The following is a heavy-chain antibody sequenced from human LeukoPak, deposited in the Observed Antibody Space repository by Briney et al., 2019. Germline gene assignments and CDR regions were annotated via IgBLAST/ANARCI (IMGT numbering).Heavy chain of an antibody. D-gene: IGHD1-26*01. V-gene: IGHV3-73*01. Sequence: PGGSLKLSCAASGFTFSGSAIHWVRQSSGKGLEWVGHIDKKANFYATTSAASVTGRFTISRDDSKNTAYLQMNSLKTEDTALYYCTRDSGTYNWLDPWGQGTLVTVSS. J-gene: IGHJ5*02. CDR1: GFTFSGSA. CDR2: IDKKANFYAT. CDR3: TRDSGTYNWLDP.